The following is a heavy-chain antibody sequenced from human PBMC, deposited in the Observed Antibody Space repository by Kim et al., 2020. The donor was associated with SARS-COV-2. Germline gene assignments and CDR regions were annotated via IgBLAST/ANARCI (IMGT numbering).Heavy chain of an antibody. Sequence: SETLSLTCTVSGGSISSYYWSWIRQPPGKGLEWIGYIYYSGSTNYNPSLKSRVTISVDTSKNQFSLKLSSVTAADTAVYYCARVWGYSYGYDYWGQGTLVTVSS. CDR1: GGSISSYY. CDR3: ARVWGYSYGYDY. CDR2: IYYSGST. J-gene: IGHJ4*02. V-gene: IGHV4-59*01. D-gene: IGHD5-18*01.